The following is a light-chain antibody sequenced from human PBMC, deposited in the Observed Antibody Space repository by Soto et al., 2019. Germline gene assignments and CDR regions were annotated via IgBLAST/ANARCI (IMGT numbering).Light chain of an antibody. J-gene: IGKJ1*01. V-gene: IGKV1-5*01. CDR1: QSINRR. Sequence: DIQMTQSPSTLSASVGDRVTITCRASQSINRRLAWYQQKPGKAPNLLIYDAYSLQSGVPSRFSGSGFGTEFTLTISSLQPDDFATYYCQQYNSYPETFGQGTKVDIK. CDR2: DAY. CDR3: QQYNSYPET.